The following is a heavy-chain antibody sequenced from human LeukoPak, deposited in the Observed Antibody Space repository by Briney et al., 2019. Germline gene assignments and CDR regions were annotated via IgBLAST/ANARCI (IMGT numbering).Heavy chain of an antibody. J-gene: IGHJ4*02. D-gene: IGHD2-8*01. CDR2: MSGRGVST. V-gene: IGHV3-23*01. CDR3: AKASNGGNCYIDY. Sequence: GGSLRLSCAASGFTFTNYAMSWVRQAPGKGLEWVSGMSGRGVSTYYADSVKGRFTISSDNSKNTLYLQMNSLRAEDTAIYYCAKASNGGNCYIDYWGQGTLVTVAS. CDR1: GFTFTNYA.